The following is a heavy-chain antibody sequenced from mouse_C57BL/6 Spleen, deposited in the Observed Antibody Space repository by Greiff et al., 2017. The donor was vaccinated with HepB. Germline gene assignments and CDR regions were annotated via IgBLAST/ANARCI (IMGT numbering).Heavy chain of an antibody. J-gene: IGHJ3*01. CDR2: ISSGSSTI. D-gene: IGHD1-1*01. CDR1: GFTFSDYG. Sequence: EVQRVESGGGLVKPGGSLKLSCAASGFTFSDYGMHWVRQAPEKGLEWVAYISSGSSTIYYADTVKGRFTISRDNAKNTLFLQMTSLRSEDTAMYYCARGYYGSSYVLAYWGQGTLVTVSA. CDR3: ARGYYGSSYVLAY. V-gene: IGHV5-17*01.